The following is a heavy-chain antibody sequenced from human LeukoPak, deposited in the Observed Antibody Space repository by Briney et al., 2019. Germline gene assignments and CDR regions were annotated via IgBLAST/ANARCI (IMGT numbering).Heavy chain of an antibody. CDR3: ARKDIHYYYYMDV. J-gene: IGHJ6*03. V-gene: IGHV4-39*07. D-gene: IGHD2-15*01. CDR2: IYYSGST. CDR1: GGSISSSSYY. Sequence: SETLSLPCTVSGGSISSSSYYWGWIRQPPGKGLEWLGSIYYSGSTYYNPSLKSRVTISVDTSKNQFSLKLSSVTAADTAVYYCARKDIHYYYYMDVWGKGTTVTVSS.